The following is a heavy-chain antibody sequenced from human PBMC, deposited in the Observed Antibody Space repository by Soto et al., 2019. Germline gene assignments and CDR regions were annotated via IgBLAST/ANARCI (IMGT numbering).Heavy chain of an antibody. D-gene: IGHD3-16*02. CDR3: ARGALYYDYIWGSYRRGGIDY. CDR2: IKQDGSEK. V-gene: IGHV3-7*01. CDR1: GFTFSSYW. J-gene: IGHJ4*02. Sequence: GGSLRLSCAASGFTFSSYWMSWVRQAPGKGLEWVANIKQDGSEKYYVDSVKGRFTISRDNAKNSLYLQMNSLRAEDTAVYYCARGALYYDYIWGSYRRGGIDYWGQGTLVTVSS.